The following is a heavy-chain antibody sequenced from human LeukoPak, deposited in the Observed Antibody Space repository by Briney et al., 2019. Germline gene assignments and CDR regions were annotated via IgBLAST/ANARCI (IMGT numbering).Heavy chain of an antibody. Sequence: PGGSLTRSCAASGFTFSTYWMHWVRPAPGHGLVWVSRINTDGSSTSYADSVKGRFTISRDNAKNTLYLQMNSLRAEDTAVYYCAREGDGYNGDYGMDVWGQGTTVTVSS. CDR3: AREGDGYNGDYGMDV. J-gene: IGHJ6*02. D-gene: IGHD5-24*01. V-gene: IGHV3-74*01. CDR1: GFTFSTYW. CDR2: INTDGSST.